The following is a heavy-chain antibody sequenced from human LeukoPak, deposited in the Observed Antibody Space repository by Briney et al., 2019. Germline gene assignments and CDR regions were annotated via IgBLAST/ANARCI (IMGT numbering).Heavy chain of an antibody. D-gene: IGHD1-26*01. J-gene: IGHJ4*02. V-gene: IGHV1-58*02. CDR1: GFTFTSSA. CDR3: AAVFEWELSQSYYFDY. Sequence: GTSVKVSCKASGFTFTSSAMQWVRQARGQRLEWIGWIVVGSGNTNYAQKFQGRVTITRDMSTSTAYMELSSLRSEDTAVYYCAAVFEWELSQSYYFDYWGQGTLVTVSS. CDR2: IVVGSGNT.